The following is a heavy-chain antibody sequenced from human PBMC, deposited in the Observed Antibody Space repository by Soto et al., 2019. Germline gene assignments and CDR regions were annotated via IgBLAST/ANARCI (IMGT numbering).Heavy chain of an antibody. J-gene: IGHJ4*02. V-gene: IGHV1-8*01. CDR3: ARLKQDYAVA. D-gene: IGHD3-16*01. Sequence: SVKVSCKASGYSYTSYDINWVRQATGQGLEWMGWMNPNSGNTAYAQKFQGRVTMTRNTSISTAYMELSSLRSEDTAVYYCARLKQDYAVAWGQGTLVTVSS. CDR2: MNPNSGNT. CDR1: GYSYTSYD.